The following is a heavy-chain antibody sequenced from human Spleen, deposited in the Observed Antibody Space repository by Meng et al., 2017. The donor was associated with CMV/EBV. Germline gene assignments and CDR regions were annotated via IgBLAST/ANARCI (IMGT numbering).Heavy chain of an antibody. J-gene: IGHJ4*02. CDR1: GFTFGDYA. Sequence: GESLKISCTASGFTFGDYAMSWVRQAPGKGLEWVGFIRSKAYGGTTEYAASVKGRFTISRDDSKSIAYLQMNSLKTEDTAVYYCTRDRDELLWFGEPDYWGQGTLVTVSS. CDR3: TRDRDELLWFGEPDY. CDR2: IRSKAYGGTT. D-gene: IGHD3-10*01. V-gene: IGHV3-49*04.